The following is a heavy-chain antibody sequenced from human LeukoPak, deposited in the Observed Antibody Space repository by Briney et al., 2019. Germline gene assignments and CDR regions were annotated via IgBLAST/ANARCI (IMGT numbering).Heavy chain of an antibody. CDR2: IIPIFGTA. Sequence: GASVKVSCKASGGTFSSYAISWVRQAPGQGLEWMGGIIPIFGTANYAQKFQGRVTITADKSTSTAYMELSSLRSGDTAVYYCARDRCSGGSCYSGYWGQGTLVTVSS. V-gene: IGHV1-69*06. J-gene: IGHJ4*02. CDR1: GGTFSSYA. CDR3: ARDRCSGGSCYSGY. D-gene: IGHD2-15*01.